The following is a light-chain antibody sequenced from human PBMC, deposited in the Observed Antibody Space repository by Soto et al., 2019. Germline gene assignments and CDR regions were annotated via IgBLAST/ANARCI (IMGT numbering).Light chain of an antibody. Sequence: QSVLTQPASVSGSPGQSITISCTGTSSDVGAYNYVSWYQQLPGKAPKLMIYEVRNRPSGVSDRFSGSRSGNTASLTISGLQAEDESDYYCSSYTSSSTWVFGGGTKLTVL. V-gene: IGLV2-14*01. J-gene: IGLJ3*02. CDR2: EVR. CDR1: SSDVGAYNY. CDR3: SSYTSSSTWV.